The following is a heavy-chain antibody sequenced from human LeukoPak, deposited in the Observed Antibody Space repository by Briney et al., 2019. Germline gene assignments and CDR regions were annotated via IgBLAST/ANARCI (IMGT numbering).Heavy chain of an antibody. Sequence: SETLSLTCTVSGASISSYYWSWIRQPAGKGLEWIGRIYVSGSTTYNPSLESRVTMSLDTSKNQISLKVSSVTAADTAVYYCAKDTIVVVPAARSVNWFDPWGQGTLVTVSS. D-gene: IGHD2-2*01. CDR2: IYVSGST. CDR1: GASISSYY. CDR3: AKDTIVVVPAARSVNWFDP. J-gene: IGHJ5*02. V-gene: IGHV4-4*07.